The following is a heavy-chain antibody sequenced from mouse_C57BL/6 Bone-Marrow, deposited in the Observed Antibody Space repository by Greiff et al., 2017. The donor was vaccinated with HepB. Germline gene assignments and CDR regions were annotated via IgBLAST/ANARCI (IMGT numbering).Heavy chain of an antibody. J-gene: IGHJ1*03. CDR3: AREGGWLLRYFDV. D-gene: IGHD2-3*01. V-gene: IGHV1-69*01. CDR1: GYTFTSYW. Sequence: QVQLQQPGAELVMPGASVKLSCKASGYTFTSYWMHWVKQRPGQGLEWIGEIDPSDSYTNYNQKFKGKSTLTVDKSSSTAYMQLSSLTSEDSAVYYCAREGGWLLRYFDVWGTGTTVTVSS. CDR2: IDPSDSYT.